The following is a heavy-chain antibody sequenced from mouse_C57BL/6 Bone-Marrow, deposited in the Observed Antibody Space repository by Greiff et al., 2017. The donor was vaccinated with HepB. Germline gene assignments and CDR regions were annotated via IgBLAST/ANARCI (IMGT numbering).Heavy chain of an antibody. V-gene: IGHV5-17*01. Sequence: EVNVVESGGGLVKPGGSLKLSCAASGFTFSDYGMHWVRQAPEKGLEWVAYISSGSSTIYYADTVKGRFTISRDNAKNTLFLQMTSLRSEDTAMYYCARDYEGYFDVWGTGTTVTVSS. J-gene: IGHJ1*03. CDR1: GFTFSDYG. D-gene: IGHD2-4*01. CDR3: ARDYEGYFDV. CDR2: ISSGSSTI.